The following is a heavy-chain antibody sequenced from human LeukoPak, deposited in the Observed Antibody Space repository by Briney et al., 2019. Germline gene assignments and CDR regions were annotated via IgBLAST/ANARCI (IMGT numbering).Heavy chain of an antibody. Sequence: SQTLSLTCTVSGGSISAYFWGWIRQPAWKRREWLAHIYSSGSTIYNPSLKSRVTMSVDTSKNLFSLKLTSVTAADTAVYYCARALKYDSDDLDAYDICGQGTMVTVSS. CDR1: GGSISAYF. CDR3: ARALKYDSDDLDAYDI. V-gene: IGHV4-4*07. D-gene: IGHD4-17*01. J-gene: IGHJ3*02. CDR2: IYSSGST.